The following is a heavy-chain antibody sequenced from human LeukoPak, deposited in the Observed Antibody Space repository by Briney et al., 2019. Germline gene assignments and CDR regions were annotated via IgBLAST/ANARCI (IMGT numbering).Heavy chain of an antibody. V-gene: IGHV3-23*01. Sequence: PGGSLRLSCAASGFTFSNYAMRWVRQAPGKGLEWVSAISGSGGSTYYADSVKGRFTISRDNSKNTLYLQMNSLRAEDTAVYYCAKAFAAMAHIKGSGFDYWGQGTLVTVSS. D-gene: IGHD5-18*01. J-gene: IGHJ4*02. CDR3: AKAFAAMAHIKGSGFDY. CDR2: ISGSGGST. CDR1: GFTFSNYA.